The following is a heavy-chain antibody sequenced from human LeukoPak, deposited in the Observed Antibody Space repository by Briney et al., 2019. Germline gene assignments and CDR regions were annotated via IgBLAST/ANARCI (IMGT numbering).Heavy chain of an antibody. V-gene: IGHV3-33*01. Sequence: GGSLRLSCAASGFAFSTYGMHWVRRAPGKGLEWVAVIWSDGTNERYADSVKGRFTISRDNSKNTLFLQMNSLRAEDKAVYYCTGDKGSGSYLGAFDIWGQGTMVTVSS. D-gene: IGHD3-10*01. J-gene: IGHJ3*02. CDR3: TGDKGSGSYLGAFDI. CDR1: GFAFSTYG. CDR2: IWSDGTNE.